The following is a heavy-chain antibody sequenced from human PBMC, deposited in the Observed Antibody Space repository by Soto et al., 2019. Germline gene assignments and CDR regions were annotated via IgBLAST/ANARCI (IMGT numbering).Heavy chain of an antibody. D-gene: IGHD2-15*01. V-gene: IGHV1-18*01. CDR2: ISASIGHT. CDR3: ARGSYCSGGTCTNWFDA. Sequence: QLVQSGAEVKKPGASVKVSCKASGYTFNDYAITWVRQAPGQGPEWVGWISASIGHTNYAQSFQGRVTMTTDRSTTTAYMELRSLRSDDTAVYYCARGSYCSGGTCTNWFDAWGQGTLVTVSS. J-gene: IGHJ5*02. CDR1: GYTFNDYA.